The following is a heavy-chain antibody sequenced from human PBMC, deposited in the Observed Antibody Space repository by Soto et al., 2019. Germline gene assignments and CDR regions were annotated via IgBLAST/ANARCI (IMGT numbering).Heavy chain of an antibody. CDR3: ARYRGGPHAFDI. J-gene: IGHJ3*02. Sequence: ASVKVSCKASGYTFTSYYMHWVRQAPGQGREWMGIINPSGGSTSYAQKFQGRVTMTRDTSTSTVYMELSSLRSEDTAVYCCARYRGGPHAFDIWGQGTMLTVSS. D-gene: IGHD3-10*01. V-gene: IGHV1-46*01. CDR1: GYTFTSYY. CDR2: INPSGGST.